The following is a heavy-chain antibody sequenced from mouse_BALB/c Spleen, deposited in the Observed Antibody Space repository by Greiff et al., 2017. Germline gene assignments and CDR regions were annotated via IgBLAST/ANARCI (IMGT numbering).Heavy chain of an antibody. J-gene: IGHJ3*01. CDR2: INPYNGAT. Sequence: EVKLEESGPELVKPGASVKISCKASGYSFTGYYMHWVKQSHVKSLEWIGRINPYNGATSYNQNFKDKASLTVDKSSSTAYMELHSLTSEDSAVYYCARGDYYGYDGFAYWGQGTLVTVSA. V-gene: IGHV1-31*01. CDR1: GYSFTGYY. CDR3: ARGDYYGYDGFAY. D-gene: IGHD2-2*01.